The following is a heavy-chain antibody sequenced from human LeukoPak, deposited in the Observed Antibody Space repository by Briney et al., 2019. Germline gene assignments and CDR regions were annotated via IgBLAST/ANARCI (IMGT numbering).Heavy chain of an antibody. CDR2: ISRSGSTK. CDR3: AKVPYYDYVWGSYRYFGAPYDY. J-gene: IGHJ4*02. V-gene: IGHV3-11*01. D-gene: IGHD3-16*02. CDR1: GFTFSDYN. Sequence: GGSLRLSCAASGFTFSDYNMRWIRQAPGKGLEWVSSISRSGSTKYYADSVKGRFTISRDNAKNSLFLQMNSLRAEDTAVYYCAKVPYYDYVWGSYRYFGAPYDYWGQGTLVTVSS.